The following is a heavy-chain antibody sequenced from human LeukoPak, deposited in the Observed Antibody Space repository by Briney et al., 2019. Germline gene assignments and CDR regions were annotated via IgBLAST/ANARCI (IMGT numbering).Heavy chain of an antibody. Sequence: GGSLRLSCAASGFTFSSYSMNWVRQAPGKGLEWVSYISSSSSTIYYADSVKGRFTISRDNAKNSLYLQMNSLRAEDTAVYYCARGQYSSSWYLQPPSDAEYFQHWGQGTLVTVSS. V-gene: IGHV3-48*01. CDR1: GFTFSSYS. J-gene: IGHJ1*01. CDR3: ARGQYSSSWYLQPPSDAEYFQH. D-gene: IGHD6-13*01. CDR2: ISSSSSTI.